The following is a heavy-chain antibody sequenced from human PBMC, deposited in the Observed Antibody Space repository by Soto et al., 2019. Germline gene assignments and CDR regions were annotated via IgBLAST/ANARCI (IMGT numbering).Heavy chain of an antibody. D-gene: IGHD2-2*01. CDR3: AAATLPGARFYGMDV. CDR1: GYSFNSVHF. J-gene: IGHJ6*02. CDR2: LSQNGGT. Sequence: SETLSLTCVVSGYSFNSVHFWGWIRQPPGKGLQWIGSLSQNGGTYRNPPLRSRVTLSVDTSKNQFSLKLTSVTAADAAVYYCAAATLPGARFYGMDVWGQGSTVTV. V-gene: IGHV4-38-2*01.